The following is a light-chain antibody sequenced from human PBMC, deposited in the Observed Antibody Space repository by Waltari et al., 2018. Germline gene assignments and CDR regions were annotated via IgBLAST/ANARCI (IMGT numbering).Light chain of an antibody. Sequence: QSVLTQPPSVSGAPGQRVTISCTGSSSNIGAGYDVHWYQQLPGTAPKRLSYGSSNRPSGVPDRFSGSKAGTSASLASTGLQAEDEADYYCQSYDSSLSDVVFGGGTKLTVL. CDR2: GSS. CDR1: SSNIGAGYD. V-gene: IGLV1-40*01. J-gene: IGLJ2*01. CDR3: QSYDSSLSDVV.